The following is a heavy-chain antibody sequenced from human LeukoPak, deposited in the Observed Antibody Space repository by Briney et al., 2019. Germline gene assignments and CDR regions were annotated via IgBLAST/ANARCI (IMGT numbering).Heavy chain of an antibody. D-gene: IGHD6-19*01. CDR2: VYHSGAT. J-gene: IGHJ5*02. CDR3: ARVQYSSGWYEGDNWFDP. Sequence: PSETLSLTCTVSGGSISSYYWSWIRQPPGKGLQWIGGVYHSGATYQNPSLKSRVTISVDTSKNQFSLNLTSVTAADTAVYYCARVQYSSGWYEGDNWFDPWGQGTLVTVSS. CDR1: GGSISSYY. V-gene: IGHV4-59*08.